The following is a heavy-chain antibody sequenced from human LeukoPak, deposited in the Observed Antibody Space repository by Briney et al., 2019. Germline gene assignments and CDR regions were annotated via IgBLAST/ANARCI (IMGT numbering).Heavy chain of an antibody. V-gene: IGHV7-4-1*02. CDR3: ARDIMITFGGVIAPGY. CDR1: GYTFTSYA. CDR2: INTNTGNP. D-gene: IGHD3-16*02. J-gene: IGHJ4*02. Sequence: ASVKVSCKASGYTFTSYAMNWVRQAPGQGLEWMGWINTNTGNPTYAQGFTGRFVFSLDTSVSTAYLQISCLKAEDTAVYYCARDIMITFGGVIAPGYWGQGTLVTVSS.